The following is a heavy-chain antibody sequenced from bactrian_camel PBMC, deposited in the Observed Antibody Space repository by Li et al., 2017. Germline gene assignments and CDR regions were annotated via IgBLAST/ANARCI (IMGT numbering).Heavy chain of an antibody. CDR1: GFPHTTCA. V-gene: IGHV3S40*01. CDR2: IRADGTT. Sequence: DVQLVESGGGLAQPGGSLRLSCTAPGFPHTTCAMNWYRQAAGKQREWVSAIRADGTTAYADSVKGRFTISRDKGKDTVYLQMNSLKPEDTAMYSCQPTTTCSHPYLLGQGTQVTVS. D-gene: IGHD2*01. J-gene: IGHJ4*01.